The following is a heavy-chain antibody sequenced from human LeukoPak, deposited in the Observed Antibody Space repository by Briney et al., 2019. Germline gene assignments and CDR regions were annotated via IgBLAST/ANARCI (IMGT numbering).Heavy chain of an antibody. CDR2: IHYSGTT. V-gene: IGHV4-59*08. Sequence: PSETLSLICTVSGGSISTYYWNWIRQPPGKGLEWIAYIHYSGTTNYNPSLKSRVTMSVDTSKNQFSLKLSSVTAADTAVYYCARHGGYHSPIDYWGQGTLVTVSS. D-gene: IGHD2-15*01. CDR1: GGSISTYY. J-gene: IGHJ4*02. CDR3: ARHGGYHSPIDY.